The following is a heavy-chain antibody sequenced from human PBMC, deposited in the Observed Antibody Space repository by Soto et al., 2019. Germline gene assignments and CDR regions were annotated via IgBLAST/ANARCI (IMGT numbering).Heavy chain of an antibody. D-gene: IGHD5-12*01. CDR1: GFTFSSYE. J-gene: IGHJ6*02. Sequence: GGSLRLSCAASGFTFSSYEMNWVRQAPGKGLEWVSYISSSGSTIYYADSVKGRFTISRDNAKNSLYLQMNSLRAEDTAVYYCARDEVGGRDGYNYVDYYYYYCMDVWGQGTTVTVSS. CDR2: ISSSGSTI. V-gene: IGHV3-48*03. CDR3: ARDEVGGRDGYNYVDYYYYYCMDV.